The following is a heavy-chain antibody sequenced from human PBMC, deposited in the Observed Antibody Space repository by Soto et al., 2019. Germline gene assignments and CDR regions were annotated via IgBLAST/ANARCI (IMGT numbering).Heavy chain of an antibody. D-gene: IGHD6-13*01. CDR3: AREGGGIAAAVGY. J-gene: IGHJ4*02. V-gene: IGHV4-31*03. CDR2: IYYIGST. Sequence: SETLSLTCTVSGGSISSGGYYWSWIRQHPGKGLEWIGYIYYIGSTYYNPSLKSRVTISVDTSKNQFSLKLSSVTAADTAVYYCAREGGGIAAAVGYWGQGTLVTVSS. CDR1: GGSISSGGYY.